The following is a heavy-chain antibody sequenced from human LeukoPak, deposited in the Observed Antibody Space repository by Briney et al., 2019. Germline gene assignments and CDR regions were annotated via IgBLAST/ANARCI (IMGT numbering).Heavy chain of an antibody. V-gene: IGHV4-34*01. CDR1: GGAFSGYY. CDR3: ATSNSGSYYYGMDV. J-gene: IGHJ6*02. CDR2: INHSGST. Sequence: PSETLSLTCAVYGGAFSGYYWSWIRQPPGKGLEWIGEINHSGSTNYNPSLKSRVTTSVDTSKNQLSLKLSSVTAADTAVYYCATSNSGSYYYGMDVWGQGTTVTVSS. D-gene: IGHD6-19*01.